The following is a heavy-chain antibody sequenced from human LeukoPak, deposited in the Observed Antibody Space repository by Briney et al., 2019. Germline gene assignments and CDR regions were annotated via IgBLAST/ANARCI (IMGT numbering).Heavy chain of an antibody. V-gene: IGHV4-30-2*01. J-gene: IGHJ4*02. CDR2: IYHSGST. D-gene: IGHD4-17*01. Sequence: SETLSLTCAVSGVSISSGGYSWSWIRQPPGKGLEWIGYIYHSGSTYYNPSLKSRVTISVDRSKNQFSLKLSSVTAADTAVYYCASSYGDRPKYFDYWGQGTLVTVSS. CDR1: GVSISSGGYS. CDR3: ASSYGDRPKYFDY.